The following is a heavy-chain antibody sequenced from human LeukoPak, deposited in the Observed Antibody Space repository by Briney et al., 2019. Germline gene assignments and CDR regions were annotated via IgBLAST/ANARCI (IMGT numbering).Heavy chain of an antibody. CDR3: AREISMFVNAFDL. CDR2: IWYDGSNE. D-gene: IGHD3-10*02. Sequence: GRSLRLSCAASGFTFSNSGMHWVRQAPGKGLEWVAVIWYDGSNEYYADAVKGRFIISRDNSKNTVHLQMNSLRGEDTSVYYCAREISMFVNAFDLWGQGTLVAVSS. CDR1: GFTFSNSG. V-gene: IGHV3-33*01. J-gene: IGHJ3*01.